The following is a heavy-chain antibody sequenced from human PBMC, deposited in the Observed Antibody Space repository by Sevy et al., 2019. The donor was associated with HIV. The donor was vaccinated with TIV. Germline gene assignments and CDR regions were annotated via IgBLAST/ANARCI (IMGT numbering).Heavy chain of an antibody. Sequence: GGSLRLSCAASGFTFNSYWMTWVRQAPGKGLEWVANIKQDGSEKYYVDSVKGRFTISRDDAKNSLYLQMNSLRAEDMAVYYCARVAAGDYYYYYMDVWGKGTTVTVSS. V-gene: IGHV3-7*03. D-gene: IGHD4-17*01. CDR3: ARVAAGDYYYYYMDV. J-gene: IGHJ6*03. CDR1: GFTFNSYW. CDR2: IKQDGSEK.